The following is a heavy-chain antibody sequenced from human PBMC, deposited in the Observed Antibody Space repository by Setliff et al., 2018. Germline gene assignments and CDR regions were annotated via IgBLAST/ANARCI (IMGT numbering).Heavy chain of an antibody. CDR2: IYPSGGSI. Sequence: ASVKVSCKASGYTLTNYYMHWVRQAPGQGLEWMGIIYPSGGSISYAQKFQGRVTMTRDTSTSTVYVELSSLRSEDTAVYYCARATRDSDGWYYEYSWFDPWGQGTLVTVSS. J-gene: IGHJ5*02. D-gene: IGHD6-19*01. CDR1: GYTLTNYY. V-gene: IGHV1-46*01. CDR3: ARATRDSDGWYYEYSWFDP.